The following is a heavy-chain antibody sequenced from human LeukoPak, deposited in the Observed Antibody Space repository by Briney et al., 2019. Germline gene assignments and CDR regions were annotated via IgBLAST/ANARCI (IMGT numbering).Heavy chain of an antibody. V-gene: IGHV4-59*01. CDR1: GGSISSYY. CDR2: IYYSGST. D-gene: IGHD3-10*01. J-gene: IGHJ6*02. Sequence: PSETLSLTCAVSGGSISSYYWSWIRQPPGKGLEWIGYIYYSGSTNYNPSLKSRVTISVDTSKNQFSLKLSSVTAADTAVYYCARSQGGLLWLGELPDYYYGMDVWGQGTTVTVSS. CDR3: ARSQGGLLWLGELPDYYYGMDV.